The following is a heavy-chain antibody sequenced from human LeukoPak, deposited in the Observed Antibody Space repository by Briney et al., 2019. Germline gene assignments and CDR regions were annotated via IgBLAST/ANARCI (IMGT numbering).Heavy chain of an antibody. CDR1: GGSISSGSYY. J-gene: IGHJ4*02. CDR2: IYTSGST. V-gene: IGHV4-61*02. Sequence: SQTLSLTCTVSGGSISSGSYYWCWIRQPAGKGLEWIGRIYTSGSTNYNPSLKSRVTISVDTSKNQFSLKLSSVTAADTAVYYCARKGTGDLDYFDYWGQGTLVTVSS. CDR3: ARKGTGDLDYFDY. D-gene: IGHD7-27*01.